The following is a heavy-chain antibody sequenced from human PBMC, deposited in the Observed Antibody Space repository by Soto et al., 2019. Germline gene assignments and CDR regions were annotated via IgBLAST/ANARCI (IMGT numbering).Heavy chain of an antibody. CDR3: ARDPTDYYYYGMDV. V-gene: IGHV1-69*12. Sequence: QVQLVQSGAEVKKPGSSVKVSCKASGGTFSSYAISWVRQAPGQGLEWMGGIIPIFGTADYAQKFQGRVTITADESTGTAYMELSRLRSADTAVYYCARDPTDYYYYGMDVWGQGTTVTVSS. J-gene: IGHJ6*02. CDR1: GGTFSSYA. CDR2: IIPIFGTA.